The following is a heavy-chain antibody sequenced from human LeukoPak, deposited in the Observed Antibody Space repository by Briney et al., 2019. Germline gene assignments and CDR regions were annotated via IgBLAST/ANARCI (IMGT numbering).Heavy chain of an antibody. J-gene: IGHJ5*02. Sequence: ASVKVSCKASGGTFSSYAISWVRQAPGQGLEWMGRIIPILGIANYAQKFQGRVTITADKSTSTAYMELSSLRSEDTAVYYCASSWDSTGYERAAWCDPWGEGTLVTVSS. CDR3: ASSWDSTGYERAAWCDP. CDR1: GGTFSSYA. D-gene: IGHD3-22*01. V-gene: IGHV1-69*04. CDR2: IIPILGIA.